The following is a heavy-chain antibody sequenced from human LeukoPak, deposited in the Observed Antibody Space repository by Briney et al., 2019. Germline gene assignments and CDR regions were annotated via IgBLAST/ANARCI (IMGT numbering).Heavy chain of an antibody. Sequence: GGSLRLSCAGSGFTFSSYAMSWVRQAPGKGLEWVSAISDTGATTYDADSVKGRFTISRDNSRSTLYLQMNSLRAEDTALYYCAKDTSIGRYCTNGVCSPFDYWGKGTLVTVSS. CDR3: AKDTSIGRYCTNGVCSPFDY. V-gene: IGHV3-23*01. CDR1: GFTFSSYA. J-gene: IGHJ4*02. CDR2: ISDTGATT. D-gene: IGHD2-8*01.